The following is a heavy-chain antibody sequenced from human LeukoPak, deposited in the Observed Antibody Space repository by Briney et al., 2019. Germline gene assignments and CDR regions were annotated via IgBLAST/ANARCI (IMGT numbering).Heavy chain of an antibody. CDR2: INHSGST. CDR1: GGSFSGYY. CDR3: ARYGSGSYYRFRPYYYYYMDV. D-gene: IGHD3-10*01. V-gene: IGHV4-34*01. Sequence: LSETLSLTCAVYGGSFSGYYWSWIRQPPGKGLEWIGEINHSGSTNYNPSLKSRVTISVDTSKNQFSLKLSSVTAADTAVYYCARYGSGSYYRFRPYYYYYMDVWGKGTTVTTSS. J-gene: IGHJ6*03.